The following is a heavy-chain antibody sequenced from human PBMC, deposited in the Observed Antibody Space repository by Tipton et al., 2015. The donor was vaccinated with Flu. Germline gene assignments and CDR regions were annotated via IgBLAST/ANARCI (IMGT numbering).Heavy chain of an antibody. CDR2: ISYDGSNK. V-gene: IGHV3-30*18. Sequence: SLRLSCAASGFTFSSYGMHWVRQAPGKGLEWVAVISYDGSNKYYADSVKGRFTISRDNSKNTLYLQMNSLRAEDTAVYYCANEASNSSSWYVDYWGQGTLVTVSS. CDR3: ANEASNSSSWYVDY. CDR1: GFTFSSYG. J-gene: IGHJ4*02. D-gene: IGHD6-13*01.